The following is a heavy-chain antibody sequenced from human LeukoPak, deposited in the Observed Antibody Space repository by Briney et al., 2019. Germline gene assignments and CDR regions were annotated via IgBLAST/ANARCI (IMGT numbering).Heavy chain of an antibody. D-gene: IGHD3-10*01. CDR2: ISSSGSYK. V-gene: IGHV3-11*03. CDR1: GFSFSDSY. J-gene: IGHJ5*02. CDR3: ARYRNALVRESYGAWFDP. Sequence: GGSLRLSCAASGFSFSDSYMTWIRQAPGKGLEWVSYISSSGSYKDYADSVKGRSAISRDNGKNSLFLQMNSLRLEDTAVYYCARYRNALVRESYGAWFDPWGQGTLVTVSS.